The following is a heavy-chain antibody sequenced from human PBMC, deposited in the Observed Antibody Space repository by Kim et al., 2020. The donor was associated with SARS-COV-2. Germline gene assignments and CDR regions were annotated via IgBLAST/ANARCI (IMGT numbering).Heavy chain of an antibody. J-gene: IGHJ5*02. Sequence: GGSLRLSCAASGFTFDDYAMHWVRQAPGKGLEWVSGISWNSGSIGYADSVKGRFTISRDNAKNSLYLQMNSLRAEDTALYYCAKADYGSGHTTFDPWGQGTLVTVSS. V-gene: IGHV3-9*01. CDR3: AKADYGSGHTTFDP. CDR1: GFTFDDYA. CDR2: ISWNSGSI. D-gene: IGHD3-10*01.